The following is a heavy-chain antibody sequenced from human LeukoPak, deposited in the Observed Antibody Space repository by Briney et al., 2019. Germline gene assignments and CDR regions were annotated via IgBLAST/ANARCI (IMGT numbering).Heavy chain of an antibody. CDR2: IYYSGST. V-gene: IGHV4-59*11. CDR1: GGSISSHY. J-gene: IGHJ4*02. D-gene: IGHD3-16*02. CDR3: ARGLRLGELSFGFDY. Sequence: PSETLSLTCTVSGGSISSHYWSWLRQPPGEGLEWIGYIYYSGSTNYNPSLKSRVTISVDTSKNQFSLKLSSVTAADTAVYYCARGLRLGELSFGFDYWGQGTLVTVSS.